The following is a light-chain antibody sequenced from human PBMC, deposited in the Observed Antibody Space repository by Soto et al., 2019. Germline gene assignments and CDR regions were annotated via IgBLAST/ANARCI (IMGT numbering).Light chain of an antibody. CDR1: SNDIGGYNY. CDR2: EVT. CDR3: SSYSNSNTLWV. V-gene: IGLV2-14*01. J-gene: IGLJ3*02. Sequence: QSVLTQPASVSGSPGQSITISCAGTSNDIGGYNYVSWYQQHPGRAPKLMIYEVTNRPLGVSNRFSGSKSGNTASLTISGLQAEDEAGYYCSSYSNSNTLWVFGGGTKVTV.